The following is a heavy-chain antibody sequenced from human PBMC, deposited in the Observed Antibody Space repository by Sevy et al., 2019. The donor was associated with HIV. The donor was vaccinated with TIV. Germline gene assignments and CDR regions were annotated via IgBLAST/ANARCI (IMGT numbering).Heavy chain of an antibody. CDR1: DVSISSGTNY. CDR3: ARQRGGWYEYDASDV. D-gene: IGHD6-19*01. CDR2: IYYSGTT. V-gene: IGHV4-39*01. J-gene: IGHJ3*01. Sequence: SETLSLTCTVSDVSISSGTNYWGWIRQPPGKGLEWIGGIYYSGTTYYNPSLKSRVTMSADTSMNQFSLKLSSVTVADTAVYYCARQRGGWYEYDASDVWGQGTMLTVSS.